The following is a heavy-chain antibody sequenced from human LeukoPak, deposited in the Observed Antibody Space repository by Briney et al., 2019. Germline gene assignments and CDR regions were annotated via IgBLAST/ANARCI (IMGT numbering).Heavy chain of an antibody. Sequence: SETLSLTCTVSGGSISSSSYYWGWIRQPPGKGLEWIGSIYYSGSTYYNPSLKSRVTISVDTSKNQFSLKLSSVTAADTAVYYCARGSISRVRGSLGYWGQGTLVTVSS. CDR2: IYYSGST. V-gene: IGHV4-39*01. CDR1: GGSISSSSYY. J-gene: IGHJ4*02. D-gene: IGHD3-3*02. CDR3: ARGSISRVRGSLGY.